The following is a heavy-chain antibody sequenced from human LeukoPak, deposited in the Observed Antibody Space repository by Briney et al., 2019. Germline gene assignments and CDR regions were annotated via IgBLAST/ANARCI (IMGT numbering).Heavy chain of an antibody. CDR2: IYHSGST. Sequence: SETLSLTCIVSGYSISSGYYWVWFRQPPGKGLEWIGSIYHSGSTLYNPSLKSRVTISVDTSKNKFSLKLSSVSTADTAMYYWARHELYMDVWGEGTTVTVSS. CDR1: GYSISSGYY. D-gene: IGHD1-26*01. V-gene: IGHV4-38-2*02. CDR3: ARHELYMDV. J-gene: IGHJ6*03.